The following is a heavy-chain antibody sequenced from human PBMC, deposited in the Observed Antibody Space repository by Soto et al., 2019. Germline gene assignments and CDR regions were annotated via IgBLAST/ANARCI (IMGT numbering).Heavy chain of an antibody. CDR3: AKEGSPKVSRWDDY. Sequence: GGSLRLSCAASGFTFSYYGIDWIRQAPGKGLEWVAVISHEGGTQYYADSVRGRFTVSRDNSKNILYLQMDSLRPEDTAVYFCAKEGSPKVSRWDDYWGQGTLVTFSS. V-gene: IGHV3-30*18. CDR2: ISHEGGTQ. D-gene: IGHD1-26*01. CDR1: GFTFSYYG. J-gene: IGHJ4*02.